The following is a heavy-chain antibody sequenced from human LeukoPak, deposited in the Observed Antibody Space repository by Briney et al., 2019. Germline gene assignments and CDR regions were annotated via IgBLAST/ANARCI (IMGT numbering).Heavy chain of an antibody. CDR1: GYTFTNYG. V-gene: IGHV1-18*04. CDR3: AREKPWGYGSGSDGMDV. D-gene: IGHD3-10*01. Sequence: ASVKVSCKASGYTFTNYGITWVRQAPGQGLEWMGWIGAYNGNTNYAQKFQGRVTMTTDTSTSTAYMELRSLRSDDTAVYYCAREKPWGYGSGSDGMDVWGKGTTVTVSS. J-gene: IGHJ6*04. CDR2: IGAYNGNT.